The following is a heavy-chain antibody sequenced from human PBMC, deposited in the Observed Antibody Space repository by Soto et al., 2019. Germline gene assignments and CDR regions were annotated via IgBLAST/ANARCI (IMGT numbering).Heavy chain of an antibody. CDR2: VNQDGSDN. CDR3: ARLCSSSSCGKGSDY. Sequence: GGSLRLSCAASGFTFSSYSMRWLRQAPGKGLEWVASVNQDGSDNYYVDSVKGRFTISRDNAKDSLYLQMNGLRAEDTAVYYCARLCSSSSCGKGSDYWGQGTLVTVSS. J-gene: IGHJ4*02. CDR1: GFTFSSYS. D-gene: IGHD2-2*01. V-gene: IGHV3-7*05.